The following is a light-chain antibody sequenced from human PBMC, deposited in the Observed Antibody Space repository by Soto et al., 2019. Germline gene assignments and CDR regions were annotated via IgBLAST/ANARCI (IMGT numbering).Light chain of an antibody. J-gene: IGLJ2*01. V-gene: IGLV6-57*01. CDR1: SGNIASNY. CDR2: EDN. CDR3: QSYDNNNHVV. Sequence: NLMLTQPHSVSESPGKTVTISCTRSSGNIASNYVQWYQQRPGSSPTTVIYEDNQRPSGVPDRFSGSIDISSNSASLTISGLKTEDESDYYCQSYDNNNHVVFGGGTQLTVL.